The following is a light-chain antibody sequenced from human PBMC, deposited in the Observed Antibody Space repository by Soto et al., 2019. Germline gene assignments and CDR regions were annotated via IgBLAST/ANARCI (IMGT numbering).Light chain of an antibody. J-gene: IGKJ5*01. CDR3: QQANSFPIA. CDR2: GAS. V-gene: IGKV1-12*01. Sequence: DIQMTQSPSSVSASVGERVTITCRASQGISSWLDWYQQKPGKAPKLLIYGASSLQSGVPSRFSSSVFETDCTLTSSSLQPKDFATYYCQQANSFPIAFGRGTRLEIK. CDR1: QGISSW.